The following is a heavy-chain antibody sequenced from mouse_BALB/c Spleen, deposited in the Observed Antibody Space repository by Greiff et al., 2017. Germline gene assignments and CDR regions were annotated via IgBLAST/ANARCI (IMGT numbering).Heavy chain of an antibody. CDR2: ISSGSSTI. V-gene: IGHV5-17*02. CDR1: GFTFSSFG. D-gene: IGHD2-13*01. Sequence: DVKLVESGGGLVQPGGSRKLSCAASGFTFSSFGMHWVRQAPEKGLEWVAYISSGSSTIYYADTVKGRFTISRDNPKNTLFLQMTSLRSEDTAMYYCASDYGFAYWGQGTLVTVSA. CDR3: ASDYGFAY. J-gene: IGHJ3*01.